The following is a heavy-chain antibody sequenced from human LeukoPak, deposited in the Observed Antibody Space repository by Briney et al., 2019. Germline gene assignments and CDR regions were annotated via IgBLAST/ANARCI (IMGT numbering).Heavy chain of an antibody. Sequence: NPSETLSLTRTVSGGSINNYYWSWIRQPPGKGLEWIGYIYYRGSTNYNPSLKSRVTFSVDTSKNQFSLKLNSVTAADTAVYYCARGGDYGDLRYFDYWGQGTLVTVSS. D-gene: IGHD4-17*01. V-gene: IGHV4-59*01. J-gene: IGHJ4*02. CDR2: IYYRGST. CDR3: ARGGDYGDLRYFDY. CDR1: GGSINNYY.